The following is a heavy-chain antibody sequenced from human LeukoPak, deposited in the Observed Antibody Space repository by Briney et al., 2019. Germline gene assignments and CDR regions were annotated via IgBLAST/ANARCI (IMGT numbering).Heavy chain of an antibody. Sequence: GGSLRLSCAASGFTFSSYGMHWVRQAPGEGLEWVAVISYDGSNKYYADSVKGRFTISRDNSKNTLYLQMNSLRAEDTAVHHCAKDTLGDPGDYWGQGTLVTVSS. J-gene: IGHJ4*02. V-gene: IGHV3-30*18. CDR1: GFTFSSYG. CDR2: ISYDGSNK. CDR3: AKDTLGDPGDY.